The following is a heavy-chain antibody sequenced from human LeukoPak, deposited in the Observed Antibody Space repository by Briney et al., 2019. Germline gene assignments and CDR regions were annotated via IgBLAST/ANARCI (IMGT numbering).Heavy chain of an antibody. CDR1: GFTFSSYA. CDR3: ARDESVDIVATIWY. CDR2: IWYDGSNK. V-gene: IGHV3-33*08. J-gene: IGHJ4*02. Sequence: GGSLRLSCAASGFTFSSYAMHWVRQAPGKGLEWVAVIWYDGSNKYYADSVEGRFTISRDNSKNTLYLQMNSLRAEDTAVYYCARDESVDIVATIWYWGQGTLVTVSS. D-gene: IGHD5-12*01.